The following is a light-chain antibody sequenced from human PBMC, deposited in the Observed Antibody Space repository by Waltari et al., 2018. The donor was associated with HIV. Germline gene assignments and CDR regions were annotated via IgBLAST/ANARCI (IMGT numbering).Light chain of an antibody. CDR1: SSDVGGYNY. CDR2: GVN. Sequence: QSALTQPPSASGSPGQSVTISCTGTSSDVGGYNYVSWYQQHPGKAPKLMIYGVNKRPSGVPDRVSGSKSGNTASLTVSGLQGEDEAEYYCSSYGGSNNVVFGGGTKLTVL. V-gene: IGLV2-8*01. CDR3: SSYGGSNNVV. J-gene: IGLJ2*01.